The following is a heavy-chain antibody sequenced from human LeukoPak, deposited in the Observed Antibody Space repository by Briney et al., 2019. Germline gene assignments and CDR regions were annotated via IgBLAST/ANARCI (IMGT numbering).Heavy chain of an antibody. V-gene: IGHV1-46*01. CDR3: ARVYCGGGSCYSRGAFDP. CDR1: GYTFTSYY. Sequence: ASVKVSCKASGYTFTSYYMHWVRQAPGQGLEWMGIINPSGGSTSYAQKFQGRVTMTRDTSTSTVYMELSSLRSEDTAVYYCARVYCGGGSCYSRGAFDPWGQGTLVTVSS. CDR2: INPSGGST. D-gene: IGHD2-15*01. J-gene: IGHJ5*02.